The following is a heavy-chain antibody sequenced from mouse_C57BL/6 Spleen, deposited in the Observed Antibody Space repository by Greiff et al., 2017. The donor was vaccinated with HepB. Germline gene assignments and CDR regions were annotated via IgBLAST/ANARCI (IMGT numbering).Heavy chain of an antibody. CDR2: IWRGGST. Sequence: VQLQQSGPGLVQPSQSLSITCTVSGFSLTSYGVHWVRQSPGKGLEWLGVIWRGGSTDYNAAFMSRLSITKDNSKSQVFFKMNSLQADDTAIYYCAKNGRIYPNYFDYWGQGTTLTVSS. CDR1: GFSLTSYG. J-gene: IGHJ2*01. V-gene: IGHV2-5*01. CDR3: AKNGRIYPNYFDY.